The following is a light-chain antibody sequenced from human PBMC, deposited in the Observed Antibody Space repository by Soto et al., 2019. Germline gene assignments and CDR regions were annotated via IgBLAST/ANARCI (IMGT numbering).Light chain of an antibody. CDR2: QAS. V-gene: IGKV1-5*03. CDR1: QDISNY. J-gene: IGKJ1*01. CDR3: QHYNSYSEA. Sequence: DIQMTQSPSSLSASVGDRVTITCQASQDISNYLDWYQQKLGKAPKLLIYQASTLKSGVPSRFSGSGSGTEFTLTISSLQPDDFATYYCQHYNSYSEAFGQGTKVDI.